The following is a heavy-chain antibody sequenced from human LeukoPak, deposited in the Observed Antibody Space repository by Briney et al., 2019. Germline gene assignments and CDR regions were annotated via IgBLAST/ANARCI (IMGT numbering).Heavy chain of an antibody. D-gene: IGHD3-22*01. CDR2: INPNSGDT. Sequence: ASVKVSCKASGYTFSGYFIHWVRQAPGQGLEWMGWINPNSGDTNYPQKFRGRVTMARDTSISTAYMDLSRLRSEDTAVYYCARASMIVRRGYYGMDVWGQGTTVTVSS. CDR3: ARASMIVRRGYYGMDV. V-gene: IGHV1-2*02. J-gene: IGHJ6*02. CDR1: GYTFSGYF.